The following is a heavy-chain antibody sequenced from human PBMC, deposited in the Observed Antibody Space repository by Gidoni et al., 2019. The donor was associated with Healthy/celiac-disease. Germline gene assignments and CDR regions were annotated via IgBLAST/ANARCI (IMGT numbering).Heavy chain of an antibody. Sequence: QVQLVQSGAELTNSGVSVKFSCKASGYTFTVYYLHWVRQATGQGLEWMGWINPNSGGTNYAQKFQGRVTMTRDTSISTAYMELSRLRSDDTAVYYCARDADYGSGSYYRVNWFDPWGQGTLVTVSS. V-gene: IGHV1-2*02. D-gene: IGHD3-10*01. CDR2: INPNSGGT. J-gene: IGHJ5*02. CDR3: ARDADYGSGSYYRVNWFDP. CDR1: GYTFTVYY.